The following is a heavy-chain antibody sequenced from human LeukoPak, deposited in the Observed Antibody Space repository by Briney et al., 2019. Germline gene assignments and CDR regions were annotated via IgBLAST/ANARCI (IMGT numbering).Heavy chain of an antibody. D-gene: IGHD3-10*01. J-gene: IGHJ6*03. CDR1: GYTFTSYG. V-gene: IGHV1-2*04. CDR2: INPNSGGT. CDR3: ARGHGSYYYYMDV. Sequence: GASVKVSCKASGYTFTSYGISWVRQAPGQGLEWMGWINPNSGGTNYAQKFQGWVTMTRDTSISTAYMELSRLRSDDTAVYHCARGHGSYYYYMDVWGKGTTVTVSS.